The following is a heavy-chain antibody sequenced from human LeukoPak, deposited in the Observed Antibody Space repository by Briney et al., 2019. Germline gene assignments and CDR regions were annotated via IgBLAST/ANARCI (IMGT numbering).Heavy chain of an antibody. D-gene: IGHD2-21*02. CDR3: ARGGFYCGGDCYVDY. V-gene: IGHV4-34*01. CDR1: GGSFSPYY. Sequence: KPSETLSLTCAVYGGSFSPYYWSWIRQPPGKGLEWIGEINHSGSTSYNPSLKSRVTISVDTSKNQFSLRLSSVTAADTAVYYCARGGFYCGGDCYVDYWGQGTLVTVSS. J-gene: IGHJ4*02. CDR2: INHSGST.